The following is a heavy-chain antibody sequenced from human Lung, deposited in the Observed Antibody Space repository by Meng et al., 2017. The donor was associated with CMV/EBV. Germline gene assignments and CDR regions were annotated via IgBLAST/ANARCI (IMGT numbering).Heavy chain of an antibody. J-gene: IGHJ4*02. CDR1: GYTFTGYY. Sequence: SXXVSXKASGYTFTGYYMHWVRQAPGQGLEWMGWINPNSGGTNYAQKFQGRVTMTRDTSISTAYMELSRLRSDDTAVYYCARGLAGAGTSHFDYWGQGTXVTVSS. CDR3: ARGLAGAGTSHFDY. V-gene: IGHV1-2*02. CDR2: INPNSGGT. D-gene: IGHD6-19*01.